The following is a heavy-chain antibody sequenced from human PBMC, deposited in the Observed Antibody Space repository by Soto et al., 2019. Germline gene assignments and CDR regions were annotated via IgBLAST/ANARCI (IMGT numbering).Heavy chain of an antibody. CDR1: GFTFSSYD. Sequence: GGSLRLSCAASGFTFSSYDMHWVRQATGKGLEWVSAIGTAGDTYYPGSVKGRFTISRENAKNSLYLQMNSLRAGDTAVYYCARAAAIYDYIWGSYRYYFDYWGQGTLVTVSS. J-gene: IGHJ4*02. V-gene: IGHV3-13*01. CDR3: ARAAAIYDYIWGSYRYYFDY. D-gene: IGHD3-16*02. CDR2: IGTAGDT.